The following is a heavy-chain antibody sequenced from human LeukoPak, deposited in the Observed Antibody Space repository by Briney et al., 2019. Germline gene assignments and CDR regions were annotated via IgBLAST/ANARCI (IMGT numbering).Heavy chain of an antibody. V-gene: IGHV3-21*01. Sequence: PGGSLRLSCVASGFRFSGYAMKWVRQAPGKGLEWVSCISTSSSYMYYADSVKGRFTISRDNAKNSLYLQMNSLRAEDAAVYYCAREDYSSGNPTIDNWGQGTLVTVSS. CDR1: GFRFSGYA. CDR2: ISTSSSYM. D-gene: IGHD3-10*01. CDR3: AREDYSSGNPTIDN. J-gene: IGHJ4*02.